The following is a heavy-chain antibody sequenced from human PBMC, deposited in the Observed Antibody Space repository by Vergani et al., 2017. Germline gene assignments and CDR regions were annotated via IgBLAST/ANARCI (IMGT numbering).Heavy chain of an antibody. CDR2: ISSSGSTI. Sequence: QVQLVESGGGLVKPGGSLRLSCAASGFTFSDYYMRWILHAPGKGLEWVSYISSSGSTIYYADSVKGRFTISRDNAKISLYLQMNSLRAEDTAVYYCARDKNDVWSGWDDAFDIWGQGTMVTVSS. V-gene: IGHV3-11*01. CDR1: GFTFSDYY. D-gene: IGHD3-3*01. J-gene: IGHJ3*02. CDR3: ARDKNDVWSGWDDAFDI.